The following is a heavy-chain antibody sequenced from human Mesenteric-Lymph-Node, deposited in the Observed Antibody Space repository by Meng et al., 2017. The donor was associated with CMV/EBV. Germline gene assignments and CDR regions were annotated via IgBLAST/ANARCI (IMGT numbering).Heavy chain of an antibody. V-gene: IGHV4-4*02. J-gene: IGHJ5*02. D-gene: IGHD3-16*01. Sequence: VSCDSITTGHWWSWVRQSPGKGLEWIGEIHHSGSINYNPSLKSRVTIVVDQSKNQFSLKLSSVTAADTAMYYCARDGANSWNWFDPWGQGTLVTVSS. CDR3: ARDGANSWNWFDP. CDR1: CDSITTGHW. CDR2: IHHSGSI.